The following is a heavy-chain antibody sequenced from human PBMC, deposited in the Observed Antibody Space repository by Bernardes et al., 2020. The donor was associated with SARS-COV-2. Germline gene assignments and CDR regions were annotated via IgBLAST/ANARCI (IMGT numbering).Heavy chain of an antibody. V-gene: IGHV3-33*01. D-gene: IGHD3-22*01. CDR1: GFTFSSYG. CDR3: AREIVVVNSFFDH. J-gene: IGHJ4*02. CDR2: IWNSGGDN. Sequence: GGSLRLSCTASGFTFSSYGMHWFGRFPARGLQGWAVIWNSGGDNRHAASVKGRFTISRDNSKNTLYLQMNSLREEDTAVYYCAREIVVVNSFFDHWGQGTLVTVSS.